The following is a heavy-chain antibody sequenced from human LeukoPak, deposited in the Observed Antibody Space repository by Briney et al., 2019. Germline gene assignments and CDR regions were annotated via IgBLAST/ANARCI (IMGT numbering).Heavy chain of an antibody. CDR3: ARVLEYSSDY. CDR1: GFTVSRNY. Sequence: QAGGSLRLYCAASGFTVSRNYMSWLRQAPGKGLEWVSLIYRGGRTQYPDPVKGRFTISRDKSKNTLYLRLNTLRDEDTAVYYCARVLEYSSDYWGQRTLVTVYS. CDR2: IYRGGRT. J-gene: IGHJ4*02. D-gene: IGHD3-3*01. V-gene: IGHV3-53*01.